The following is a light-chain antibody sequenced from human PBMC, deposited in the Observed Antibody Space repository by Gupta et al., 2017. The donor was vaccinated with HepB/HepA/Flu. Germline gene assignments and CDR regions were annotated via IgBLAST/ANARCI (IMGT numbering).Light chain of an antibody. CDR3: QQSHSTPT. V-gene: IGKV1-39*01. Sequence: EIQITQTPSTLSASVGDTVTITCRTSQDIINYLSWYQQKRGKAPKLLIYAASKLRSGVPSRFSGSGFGTDFTLTISSLQHEDFATYYCQQSHSTPTFGGGTEVEIK. CDR2: AAS. CDR1: QDIINY. J-gene: IGKJ4*01.